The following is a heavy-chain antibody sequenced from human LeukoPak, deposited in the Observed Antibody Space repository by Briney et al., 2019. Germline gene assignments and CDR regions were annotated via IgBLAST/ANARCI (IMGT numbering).Heavy chain of an antibody. V-gene: IGHV4-39*07. CDR2: IYYSGST. CDR3: ARDQDYYDSSGP. CDR1: GGSISSSSYY. D-gene: IGHD3-22*01. J-gene: IGHJ5*02. Sequence: SETLSLTCTVSGGSISSSSYYWGWIRQPPGKGLEWIGSIYYSGSTYYNPSLKSRVTISVDTSKNQFSLKLSSVTAADTAVYYCARDQDYYDSSGPWGQGTLVTVSS.